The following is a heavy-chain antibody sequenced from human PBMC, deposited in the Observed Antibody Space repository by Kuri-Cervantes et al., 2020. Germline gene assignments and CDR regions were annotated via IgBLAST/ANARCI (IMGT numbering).Heavy chain of an antibody. Sequence: LSLTCAASGFTFSSYGMHWVRQAPGKGLEWVAVISYDGSNKYYADSAKGRFTISRDNSKNTLYLQMNSLRAEDTAVYYCAKLRHDSSGYYDYWGQGTLVTVSS. V-gene: IGHV3-30*18. D-gene: IGHD3-22*01. J-gene: IGHJ4*02. CDR1: GFTFSSYG. CDR2: ISYDGSNK. CDR3: AKLRHDSSGYYDY.